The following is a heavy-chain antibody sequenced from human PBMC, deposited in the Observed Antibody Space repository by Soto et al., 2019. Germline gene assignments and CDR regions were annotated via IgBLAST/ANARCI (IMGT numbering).Heavy chain of an antibody. CDR3: ARMYNSGLYRPEGDYYFYGMDV. CDR2: MYISGST. D-gene: IGHD6-19*01. J-gene: IGHJ6*02. Sequence: QVQLQESGPGLVKTSETLSVTCSVSGDSIRDYYWSWIRQPAGKGLEWIGRMYISGSTNYNPSLKSRVTMSADTSVNHLSLTLRSVTAADTAIYYCARMYNSGLYRPEGDYYFYGMDVWGQGTTVTVSS. V-gene: IGHV4-4*07. CDR1: GDSIRDYY.